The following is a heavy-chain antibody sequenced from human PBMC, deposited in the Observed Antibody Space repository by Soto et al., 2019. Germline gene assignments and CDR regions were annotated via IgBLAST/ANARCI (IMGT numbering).Heavy chain of an antibody. CDR3: ARRDYDILTGYYMFDAFDI. CDR1: GFTFSSYG. D-gene: IGHD3-9*01. Sequence: QVPLVESGGGVVQPGRSLRLSCAASGFTFSSYGMHWVRQPPGKGLEWVAVIWYDGTNKYYADSVKGRFTISRDISKNTLYLQMNSLRAEDTAVYYCARRDYDILTGYYMFDAFDIWGQGTMVTVSS. V-gene: IGHV3-33*01. CDR2: IWYDGTNK. J-gene: IGHJ3*02.